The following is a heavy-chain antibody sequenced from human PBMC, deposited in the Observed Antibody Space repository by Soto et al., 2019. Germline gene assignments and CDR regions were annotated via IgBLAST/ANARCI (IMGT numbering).Heavy chain of an antibody. V-gene: IGHV4-4*07. CDR3: TSTLGGAAAPFDY. J-gene: IGHJ4*02. D-gene: IGHD6-13*01. Sequence: SETLSLTCTVPGGSISSYYWSWIRQPAGKGLEWIGRIYTSGSTNYNPSLKSRVTMSVDTSKNQFSLKLSSVTAADTAVYYCTSTLGGAAAPFDYWGQGTLVTVSS. CDR1: GGSISSYY. CDR2: IYTSGST.